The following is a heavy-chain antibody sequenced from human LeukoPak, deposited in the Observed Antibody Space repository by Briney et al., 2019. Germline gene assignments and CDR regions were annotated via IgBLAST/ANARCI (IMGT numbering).Heavy chain of an antibody. CDR3: ARDGGQWLGNFDC. J-gene: IGHJ4*02. CDR2: IYTSGST. V-gene: IGHV4-61*02. Sequence: TLSLTCTVSGGSISSGSYYWSWIRQPAGKGLEWIGRIYTSGSTNYNPSLKSRVTISADTSKNQFSLKLSSVTAADTAVYYCARDGGQWLGNFDCWGQGTLVTVSS. CDR1: GGSISSGSYY. D-gene: IGHD6-19*01.